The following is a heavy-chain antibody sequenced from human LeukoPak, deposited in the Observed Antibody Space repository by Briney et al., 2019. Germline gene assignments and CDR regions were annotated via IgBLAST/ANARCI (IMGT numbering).Heavy chain of an antibody. CDR2: IYYSGST. J-gene: IGHJ4*02. CDR3: ARSIAAAGYFDY. CDR1: GGSISSYY. Sequence: LETLSLTCTVSGGSISSYYWSWIRQPPGKGLEWIGYIYYSGSTNYNPSLKSRVTISVDTSKNQFSLKLSSVTAADTAVYYCARSIAAAGYFDYWGQGTLVTVSS. V-gene: IGHV4-59*01. D-gene: IGHD6-13*01.